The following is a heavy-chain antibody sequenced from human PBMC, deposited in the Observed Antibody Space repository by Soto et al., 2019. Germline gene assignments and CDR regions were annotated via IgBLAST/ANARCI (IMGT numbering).Heavy chain of an antibody. Sequence: QVQLVESGGGVVQPGRSLRLSCAASGFTFSSYGMHWVRQAPGKGLEWVAVIWYDGSNQYYADSVKGRFTISRDKSKTTLKHQMTSLRAEDTAVYHCAKHGEPGIAAAGFDHWGQGTLVTVSP. CDR2: IWYDGSNQ. V-gene: IGHV3-33*03. CDR3: AKHGEPGIAAAGFDH. D-gene: IGHD6-13*01. J-gene: IGHJ4*02. CDR1: GFTFSSYG.